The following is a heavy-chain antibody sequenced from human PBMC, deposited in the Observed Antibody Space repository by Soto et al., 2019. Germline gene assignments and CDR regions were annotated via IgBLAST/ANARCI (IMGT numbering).Heavy chain of an antibody. CDR1: GFTFSSYA. Sequence: PGGSLRLSCAASGFTFSSYAMSWVRQAPGKGLEWVSGISSGGGSTYYADSVEGRFTISRDNSKNTLFLRMNRPRVEDTAVYYCMRPAPRGRHYFYFGMDVWGQGTTVTVSS. V-gene: IGHV3-23*01. CDR2: ISSGGGST. CDR3: MRPAPRGRHYFYFGMDV. J-gene: IGHJ6*02. D-gene: IGHD3-10*01.